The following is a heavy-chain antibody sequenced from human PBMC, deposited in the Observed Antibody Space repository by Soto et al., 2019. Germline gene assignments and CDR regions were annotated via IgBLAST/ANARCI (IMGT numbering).Heavy chain of an antibody. J-gene: IGHJ5*02. CDR3: ATRVDTAMVSAWFDP. CDR2: IYPGDSDT. D-gene: IGHD5-18*01. Sequence: PGESLKISCKGSGYSFTSYWIGWVRQMPGKGLEWMGIIYPGDSDTRYSPSFQGQVTISADKSISTAYLQWSSLKASDTAMYYCATRVDTAMVSAWFDPWGQGTLVTVSS. V-gene: IGHV5-51*01. CDR1: GYSFTSYW.